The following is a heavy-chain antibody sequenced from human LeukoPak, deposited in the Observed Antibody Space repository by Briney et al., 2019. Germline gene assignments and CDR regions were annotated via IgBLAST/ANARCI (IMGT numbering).Heavy chain of an antibody. CDR3: ATGSSNSGFEY. D-gene: IGHD3-10*01. CDR2: IYHSGST. V-gene: IGHV4-30-2*01. Sequence: SETLSLTCAVSGGSISSGGYSWSWIRQPPGKGLEWIGYIYHSGSTYYNPSLKSRVTISVDRSKNQFSLKLSSVTAADTAVYYCATGSSNSGFEYWGQGTLVTVSS. J-gene: IGHJ4*02. CDR1: GGSISSGGYS.